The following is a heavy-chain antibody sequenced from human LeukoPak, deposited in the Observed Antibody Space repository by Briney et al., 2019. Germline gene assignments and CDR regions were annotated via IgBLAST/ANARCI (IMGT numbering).Heavy chain of an antibody. D-gene: IGHD4-17*01. J-gene: IGHJ5*02. V-gene: IGHV3-23*01. Sequence: GGSLRLSCAASGFTFSNYAMSWVRQAPGKGLEWVSTLSGTGGSTYYADSVKGRFTISRDTSKNTLYLQINSLRVEDTAVYYCIVFGDSNHWGQGTLVTVSS. CDR2: LSGTGGST. CDR1: GFTFSNYA. CDR3: IVFGDSNH.